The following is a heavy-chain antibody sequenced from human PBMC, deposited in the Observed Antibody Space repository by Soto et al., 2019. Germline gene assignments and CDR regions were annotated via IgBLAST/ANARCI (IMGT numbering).Heavy chain of an antibody. V-gene: IGHV1-18*01. J-gene: IGHJ6*02. CDR1: GYTFSSFG. D-gene: IGHD6-6*01. CDR2: ISTYNGDT. CDR3: TRDSTSTLYGMDV. Sequence: HVELVQSGAEVKKPGASVKVSCKASGYTFSSFGISWVRQAPGQGLEWMAWISTYNGDTNYAQKLQGRVTMTTDPSTTTAYMELRGLRSDDTAMYYCTRDSTSTLYGMDVWGQGTTVTVSS.